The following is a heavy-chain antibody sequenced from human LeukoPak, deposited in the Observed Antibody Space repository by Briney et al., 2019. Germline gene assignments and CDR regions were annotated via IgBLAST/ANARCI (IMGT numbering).Heavy chain of an antibody. CDR1: GFTFSSYA. V-gene: IGHV3-30*04. CDR3: ARAAYDSSGYLTL. J-gene: IGHJ4*02. CDR2: ISYDGSNK. Sequence: PGRSLRLSCAASGFTFSSYAMHWVRQAPGKGLEWVAVISYDGSNKYYADSVKGRFTISRDSSKNTLYLQMNSLRAEDTAVYYCARAAYDSSGYLTLWGQGTLVTVSS. D-gene: IGHD3-22*01.